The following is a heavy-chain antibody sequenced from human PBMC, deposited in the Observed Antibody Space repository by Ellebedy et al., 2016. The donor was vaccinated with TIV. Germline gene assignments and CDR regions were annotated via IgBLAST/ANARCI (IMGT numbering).Heavy chain of an antibody. D-gene: IGHD7-27*01. Sequence: GESLKISCSASGFTFSSYGIHWVRQAPGKGLEWVAVIWYDGSNKYYADSVRGRFTISRDNSKNTVYLQMNSLTAEDTAVYYCARDSPANWGDDAFDIWGQGTMITVSS. J-gene: IGHJ3*02. V-gene: IGHV3-33*08. CDR2: IWYDGSNK. CDR1: GFTFSSYG. CDR3: ARDSPANWGDDAFDI.